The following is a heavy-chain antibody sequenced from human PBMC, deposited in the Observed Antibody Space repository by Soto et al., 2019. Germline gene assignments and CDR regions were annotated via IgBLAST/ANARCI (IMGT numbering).Heavy chain of an antibody. D-gene: IGHD3-22*01. CDR2: IYYSGST. CDR3: ASQYYYDSSGSQTFDY. V-gene: IGHV4-59*01. Sequence: SETLSLTCTVSGGSISSYYWSWIRQPPGKGLEWIGYIYYSGSTYYNPSLKSRVTISVDTSKNQFSLKLSSVTAADTAVYYCASQYYYDSSGSQTFDYWGQGTQVTVSS. CDR1: GGSISSYY. J-gene: IGHJ4*02.